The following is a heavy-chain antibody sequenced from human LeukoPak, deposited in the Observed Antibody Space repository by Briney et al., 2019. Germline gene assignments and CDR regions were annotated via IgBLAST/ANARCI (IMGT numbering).Heavy chain of an antibody. D-gene: IGHD6-13*01. V-gene: IGHV4-39*01. CDR3: ASPGIAAASFDY. CDR1: GSSISSSSYY. Sequence: SETLSLTCNVSGSSISSSSYYWGCISPPQGKGLEWIGSIYYSGSTYYNQSLKSRVTISVDTSKNQISLKLSSVTAADTAVYYCASPGIAAASFDYWGQGTLVTVSS. J-gene: IGHJ4*02. CDR2: IYYSGST.